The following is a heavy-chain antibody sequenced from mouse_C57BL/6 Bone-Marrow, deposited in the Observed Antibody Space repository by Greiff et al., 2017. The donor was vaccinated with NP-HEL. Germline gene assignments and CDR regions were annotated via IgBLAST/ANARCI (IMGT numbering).Heavy chain of an antibody. V-gene: IGHV1-7*01. J-gene: IGHJ4*01. CDR2: INPSSGYT. CDR3: ARGLFTTGGRDY. Sequence: VQGVESGAELAKPGASVKLSCKASGYTFTSYWMHWVKQRPGQGLEWIGYINPSSGYTKYNQKFKDKATLTADKSSSTAYMQLSSLTYEDSAVYYCARGLFTTGGRDYWGQGTSVTVSS. D-gene: IGHD1-1*01. CDR1: GYTFTSYW.